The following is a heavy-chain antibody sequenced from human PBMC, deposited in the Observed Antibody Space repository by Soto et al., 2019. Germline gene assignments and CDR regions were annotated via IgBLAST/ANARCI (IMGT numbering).Heavy chain of an antibody. CDR1: GFSFNYSA. CDR2: IVVGSGDT. J-gene: IGHJ6*02. CDR3: ATEPGDHYGMDV. V-gene: IGHV1-58*01. Sequence: ASVKVSCKSSGFSFNYSAVQWVRQARGQRLEWVGWIVVGSGDTKYAQKFQERVTITRDMSTSTAYMELSSLRFEDTAVYYCATEPGDHYGMDVWGQGTTVTVSS.